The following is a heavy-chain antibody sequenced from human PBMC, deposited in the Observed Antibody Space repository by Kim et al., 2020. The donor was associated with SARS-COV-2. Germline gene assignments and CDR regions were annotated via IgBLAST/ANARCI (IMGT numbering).Heavy chain of an antibody. J-gene: IGHJ5*02. CDR3: ARTAGMATITGWFDP. Sequence: QEVQGRVTITADESTSTAYMELSSLRAEDTAVYYCARTAGMATITGWFDPWGQGTLVTVSS. V-gene: IGHV1-69*01. D-gene: IGHD5-12*01.